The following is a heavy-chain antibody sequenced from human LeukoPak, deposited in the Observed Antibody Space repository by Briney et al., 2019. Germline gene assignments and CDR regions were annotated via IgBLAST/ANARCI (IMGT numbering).Heavy chain of an antibody. J-gene: IGHJ4*02. Sequence: GGSLRLSCAASGFTFSSYWMHWVRQAPGKGLVWVSRINSDGSSTSYADSVKGRFTISRDNSKKTLYLQMNSLRAEDTAVYYCAKGQITRSDRFDYWGQGTLVTVSS. CDR3: AKGQITRSDRFDY. D-gene: IGHD3-16*01. CDR1: GFTFSSYW. CDR2: INSDGSST. V-gene: IGHV3-74*01.